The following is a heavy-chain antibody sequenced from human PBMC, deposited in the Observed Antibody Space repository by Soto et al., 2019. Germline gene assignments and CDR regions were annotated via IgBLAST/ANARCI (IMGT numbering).Heavy chain of an antibody. V-gene: IGHV3-7*03. CDR1: GFTFSTYY. CDR2: IKNDGSEQ. J-gene: IGHJ4*02. Sequence: EVQLVESGGGLVQPGGSLRLSCAASGFTFSTYYMTWFRQAPGKGLEWVASIKNDGSEQYYVDSVKGRFTVSRDNAKNSVYLQMHSLRAGDTALYFCSRENWFQDYWGQGTVVSVSS. D-gene: IGHD3-10*01. CDR3: SRENWFQDY.